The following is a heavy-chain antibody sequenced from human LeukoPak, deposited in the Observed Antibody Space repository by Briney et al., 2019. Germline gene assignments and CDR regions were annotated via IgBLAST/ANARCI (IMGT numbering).Heavy chain of an antibody. CDR1: GGSFSGYY. Sequence: SETLSLTCAVYGGSFSGYYWSWIRQPPGKGLEWIGEINHSGSTNYNPSLKSRVTISVDTSKKQFSLKVSSVTAADTAVYYCARVVRGVIKPFDHWGQGTLVTVSS. CDR2: INHSGST. D-gene: IGHD3-10*01. V-gene: IGHV4-34*01. CDR3: ARVVRGVIKPFDH. J-gene: IGHJ4*02.